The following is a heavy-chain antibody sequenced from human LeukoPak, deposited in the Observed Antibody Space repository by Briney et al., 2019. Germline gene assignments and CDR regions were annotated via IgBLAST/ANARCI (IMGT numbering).Heavy chain of an antibody. CDR1: GGSFSGYY. D-gene: IGHD3-22*01. CDR3: ARGRQDVTMIVVVMTAVSYYLDV. V-gene: IGHV4-34*01. CDR2: MNPSGST. Sequence: SETLSLTCAVYGGSFSGYYWTWIRQTPEKGLEWIGEMNPSGSTNYNPSLKSRVTISVDTSKNQFSLELSSVTAADTAVYYRARGRQDVTMIVVVMTAVSYYLDVWGKGTTDTVS. J-gene: IGHJ6*03.